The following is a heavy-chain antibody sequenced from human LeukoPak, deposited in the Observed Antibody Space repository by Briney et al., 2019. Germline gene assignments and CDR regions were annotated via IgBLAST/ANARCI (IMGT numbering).Heavy chain of an antibody. J-gene: IGHJ4*02. CDR1: GFTFSSYE. CDR2: ISGGGGTT. V-gene: IGHV3-23*01. CDR3: AKESSMLRGPLVIYYFDF. Sequence: GGSLRLSCAASGFTFSSYEMNWVRQAPGRGLEWVSTISGGGGTTYYADSVKGRFTISRDNSKNTLYLQMNSLRAEDTAIYYCAKESSMLRGPLVIYYFDFWGQGTLVTVSS. D-gene: IGHD3-10*01.